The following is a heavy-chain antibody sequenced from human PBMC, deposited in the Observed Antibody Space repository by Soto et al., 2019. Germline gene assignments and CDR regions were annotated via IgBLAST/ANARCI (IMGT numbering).Heavy chain of an antibody. CDR2: IYYSGST. CDR3: ARGEYSYGNYYYYGMDV. Sequence: SETLSLTCTVSGGSISSGDYYWSWIRQPPGKGLEWIGYIYYSGSTYYNPSLKSRVTISVDTSRNQFSLKLSSVTAADTAVYYCARGEYSYGNYYYYGMDVWGQGTTVT. CDR1: GGSISSGDYY. V-gene: IGHV4-30-4*01. D-gene: IGHD5-18*01. J-gene: IGHJ6*02.